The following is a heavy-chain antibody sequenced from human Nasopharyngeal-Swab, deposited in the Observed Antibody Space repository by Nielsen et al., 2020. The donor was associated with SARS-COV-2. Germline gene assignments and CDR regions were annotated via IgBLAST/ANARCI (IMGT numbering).Heavy chain of an antibody. CDR1: GFSLTTNGVA. V-gene: IGHV2-5*02. CDR3: AHVLLLFGDFRPFDY. D-gene: IGHD3-10*01. Sequence: SGPTLVKPTQTLTLTCTFSGFSLTTNGVAVAWIRPPPGKALEWLALIYWDDDKRYSPSLQSRLTITKDTSKNEVVLTMTNMNPVDTATYYCAHVLLLFGDFRPFDYWGQGTLVTVSS. CDR2: IYWDDDK. J-gene: IGHJ4*02.